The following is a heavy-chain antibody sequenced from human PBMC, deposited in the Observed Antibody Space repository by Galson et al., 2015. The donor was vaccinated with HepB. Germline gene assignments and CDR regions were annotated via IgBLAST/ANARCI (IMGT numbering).Heavy chain of an antibody. J-gene: IGHJ4*02. CDR1: GFTFSSYG. CDR3: ARDLTDY. V-gene: IGHV3-30*04. Sequence: SLRLSCAASGFTFSSYGLHWVRQAPGKGLEWVAVISYDGRNEYYADSVEGRFTISRDNSKNTLYLQMTSLRTEDTAVYYCARDLTDYWGRGTLVTVSS. CDR2: ISYDGRNE.